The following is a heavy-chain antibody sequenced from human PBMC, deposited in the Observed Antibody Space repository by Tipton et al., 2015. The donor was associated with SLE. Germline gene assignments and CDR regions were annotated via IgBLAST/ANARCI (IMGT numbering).Heavy chain of an antibody. CDR2: IYTSGST. D-gene: IGHD6-13*01. CDR1: GGSISSHY. CDR3: AREYPIAAAGAEAFDI. Sequence: LRLSCTVSGGSISSHYWSWIRQPPGKGLEWIGRIYTSGSTNYNPSLKSRVTMSVDTSKNQFSLKLSSVTAADTAVYYCAREYPIAAAGAEAFDIWGQGTMVTVSS. V-gene: IGHV4-4*07. J-gene: IGHJ3*02.